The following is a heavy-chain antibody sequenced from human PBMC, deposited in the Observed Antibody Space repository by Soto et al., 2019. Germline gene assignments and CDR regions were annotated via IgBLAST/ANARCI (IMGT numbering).Heavy chain of an antibody. CDR1: GFTLSSYW. CDR3: ARDADASGWYHYGMDV. Sequence: PRGSLRLSCAASGFTLSSYWMNWVRQAPGKGLEWVANIKQDGSEKYYVDSVKGRFIISRDNAKNSLYLQMNSLRAEDTAVYYCARDADASGWYHYGMDVWGQGTMVTVSS. J-gene: IGHJ6*02. D-gene: IGHD6-19*01. CDR2: IKQDGSEK. V-gene: IGHV3-7*01.